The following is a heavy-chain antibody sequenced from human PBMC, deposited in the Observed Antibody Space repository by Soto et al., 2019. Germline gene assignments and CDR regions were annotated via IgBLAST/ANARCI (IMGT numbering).Heavy chain of an antibody. CDR2: ISYDGSNK. CDR1: GFTFSSYA. V-gene: IGHV3-30-3*02. CDR3: AKNLPGIAAAGTPGIDY. J-gene: IGHJ4*02. Sequence: GGSLRLSCAASGFTFSSYAMHWVRQAPGKGLEWVAVISYDGSNKYYADSVKGRFTISRDNSKNTLYLQMNSLRAEDTAVYYCAKNLPGIAAAGTPGIDYWGQGTPVTVSS. D-gene: IGHD6-13*01.